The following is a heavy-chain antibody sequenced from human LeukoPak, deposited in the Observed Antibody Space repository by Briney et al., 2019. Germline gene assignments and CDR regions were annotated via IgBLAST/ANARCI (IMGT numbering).Heavy chain of an antibody. J-gene: IGHJ6*03. CDR1: GFTFSSYS. V-gene: IGHV3-21*01. CDR3: ARDSYCSSTRCYFGYYYMDV. D-gene: IGHD2-2*01. Sequence: GGSLRLSCAASGFTFSSYSMNWVRQAPGKGLEWVSSISSRSSYIYYADSVKGRFTISRDNAKNSLYLQMNSLRAEDTAVYYCARDSYCSSTRCYFGYYYMDVWGKGTTVTVSS. CDR2: ISSRSSYI.